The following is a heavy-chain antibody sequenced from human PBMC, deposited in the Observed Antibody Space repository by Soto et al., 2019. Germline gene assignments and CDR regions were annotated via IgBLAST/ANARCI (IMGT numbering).Heavy chain of an antibody. CDR2: IFHTGTT. Sequence: ETLSLTCTVSGGSVSSGNYYWSWIRQPPGKGLEWIGYIFHTGTTNYNPSLKSRVAISLDTSVNQFSLKLSSVTAADTAVYYCTRAPVSGSYCFDFWGQGTPVTVSS. CDR1: GGSVSSGNYY. V-gene: IGHV4-61*01. CDR3: TRAPVSGSYCFDF. J-gene: IGHJ4*02. D-gene: IGHD1-26*01.